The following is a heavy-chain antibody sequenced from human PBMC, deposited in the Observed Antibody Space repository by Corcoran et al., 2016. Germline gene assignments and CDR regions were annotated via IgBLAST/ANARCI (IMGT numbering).Heavy chain of an antibody. CDR3: ARAEPTDSVVVPAGGMDV. CDR2: TYYRSKWYN. V-gene: IGHV6-1*01. D-gene: IGHD2-2*01. J-gene: IGHJ6*02. Sequence: QVQLQQSGPGLVKPSQTLSLTCAISGDSVSSNSAAWNWLRQSPSRGLEWLGRTYYRSKWYNDYAVSVKSRITINPDTSKNQFSLQLNSVTPEDTAVYYCARAEPTDSVVVPAGGMDVWGQGTTVTVSS. CDR1: GDSVSSNSAA.